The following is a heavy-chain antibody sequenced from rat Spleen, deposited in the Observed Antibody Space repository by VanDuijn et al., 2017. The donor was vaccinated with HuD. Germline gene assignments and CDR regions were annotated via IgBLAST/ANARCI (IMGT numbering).Heavy chain of an antibody. Sequence: EVQLVESGGGLVQPGRSLKLSCAASGFTFSNYYMAWVRQAPTKGLEWVASITHTGGSTYYPDSVRGRFTISRDNAKSTLYLQMNSLRSEDTATYYCTRDVYYGSDYWGQGVMVTVSS. CDR2: ITHTGGST. CDR3: TRDVYYGSDY. D-gene: IGHD1-6*01. J-gene: IGHJ2*01. V-gene: IGHV5-20*01. CDR1: GFTFSNYY.